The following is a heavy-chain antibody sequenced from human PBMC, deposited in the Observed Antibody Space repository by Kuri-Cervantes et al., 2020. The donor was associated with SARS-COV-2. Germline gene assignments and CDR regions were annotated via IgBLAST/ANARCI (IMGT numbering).Heavy chain of an antibody. D-gene: IGHD2-8*01. CDR1: DSSISSYY. CDR3: ARVPRFCTKGVCYAFDV. Sequence: ESLKISCTVADSSISSYYCSWIRQPAGKGLEWNGSIYTSGSTNYNPTLKSRVTISVDTSKNQFCLKLSSVTAADTDVYYCARVPRFCTKGVCYAFDVWGQGTMVTVSS. J-gene: IGHJ3*01. V-gene: IGHV4-4*07. CDR2: IYTSGST.